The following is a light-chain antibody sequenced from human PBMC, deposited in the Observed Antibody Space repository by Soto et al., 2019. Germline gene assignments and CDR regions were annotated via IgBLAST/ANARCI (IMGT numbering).Light chain of an antibody. Sequence: QSVLTQPASVSGSPGQSITISCTGTSSDVGDYTYVSWYQHHPGKAPKLMIYDVSNRPSGVSYHFSGSKSGNTASLTISGLQAEDEADYYCASYTTSTSWAFGGGTKLTVL. CDR3: ASYTTSTSWA. CDR1: SSDVGDYTY. V-gene: IGLV2-14*03. CDR2: DVS. J-gene: IGLJ2*01.